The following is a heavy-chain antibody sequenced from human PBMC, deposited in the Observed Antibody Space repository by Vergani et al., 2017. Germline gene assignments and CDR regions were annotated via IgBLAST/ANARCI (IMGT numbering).Heavy chain of an antibody. Sequence: EVQLVESGGDLVKPGGSLGLSCAASGFSVSNYRMRWVRQAPGKGLEWISVIYTSGDTYYADSVKGRFTISRDNAKNSLYLQMNSLRAEDTAVYYCARASIAAAGTYYYYGMDVWGQGTTVTVSS. J-gene: IGHJ6*02. D-gene: IGHD6-13*01. V-gene: IGHV3-66*01. CDR1: GFSVSNYR. CDR2: IYTSGDT. CDR3: ARASIAAAGTYYYYGMDV.